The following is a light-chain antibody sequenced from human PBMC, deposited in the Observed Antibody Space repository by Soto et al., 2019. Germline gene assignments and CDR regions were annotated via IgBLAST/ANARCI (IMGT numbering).Light chain of an antibody. V-gene: IGKV3-20*01. CDR3: QQYGSSPSIT. J-gene: IGKJ5*01. CDR1: QSVSSNY. CDR2: GVS. Sequence: EIVLTQSPGTLSLSPGERATLSCRASQSVSSNYLAWYQQHPGQAPRLLIYGVSNRATGIPDRFSGSGSGTDFTLTISRLEPEDFEVYYCQQYGSSPSITFGHGTRLEV.